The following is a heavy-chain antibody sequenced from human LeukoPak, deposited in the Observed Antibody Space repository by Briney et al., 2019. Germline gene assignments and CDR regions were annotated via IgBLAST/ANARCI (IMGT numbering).Heavy chain of an antibody. CDR2: IKQDGSKK. D-gene: IGHD3-22*01. CDR3: ATPLDYYDSSGYHQGGD. CDR1: GFTFSSYW. J-gene: IGHJ4*02. V-gene: IGHV3-7*03. Sequence: GGSQRLSCAASGFTFSSYWMTWVRQAPGKGLEWVANIKQDGSKKNYVDSVKGRFTISRDNAKNSLYLQMNSLRAEDTAVYYCATPLDYYDSSGYHQGGDWGQGTLVTVSS.